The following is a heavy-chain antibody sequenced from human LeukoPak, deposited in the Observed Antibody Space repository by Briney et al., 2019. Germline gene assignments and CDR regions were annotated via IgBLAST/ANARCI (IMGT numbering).Heavy chain of an antibody. CDR2: ISGSGGST. V-gene: IGHV3-23*01. Sequence: GGSLRLSCAASGFTFSSYAMSWVRQAPGKGLEWVSAISGSGGSTYYADSVKGRFTISRDNAKNSLYLQMNSLRAEDTAVYYCAREGYCTSTTCYQGAFDIWGQGTMVTVSS. D-gene: IGHD2-2*01. CDR3: AREGYCTSTTCYQGAFDI. J-gene: IGHJ3*02. CDR1: GFTFSSYA.